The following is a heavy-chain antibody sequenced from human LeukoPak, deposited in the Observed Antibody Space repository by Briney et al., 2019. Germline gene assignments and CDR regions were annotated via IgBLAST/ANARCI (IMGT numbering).Heavy chain of an antibody. CDR1: GYTFTNYY. J-gene: IGHJ1*01. CDR2: TKPRGGGT. V-gene: IGHV1-46*01. Sequence: SVNVSFKASGYTFTNYYVHWVRQAPGQGLEWMGITKPRGGGTSYALKFQGRVTMTRDTSTSTAYMELSSLRSEDTAVYYCARDHFDSSGYYYLLGYFEHWGQGTLVTVSS. D-gene: IGHD3-22*01. CDR3: ARDHFDSSGYYYLLGYFEH.